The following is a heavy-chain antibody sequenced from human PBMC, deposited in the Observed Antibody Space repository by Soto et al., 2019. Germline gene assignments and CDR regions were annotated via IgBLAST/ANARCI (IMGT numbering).Heavy chain of an antibody. V-gene: IGHV3-21*01. CDR2: ISSSSSYI. D-gene: IGHD5-12*01. CDR1: GFTFSSYS. J-gene: IGHJ5*02. CDR3: ARDPNSGYGP. Sequence: PGGSLSLSCVASGFTFSSYSMNWVRQAPGKGLEWVSSISSSSSYIYYADSVKGRFTISRDNAKNSPYLQMNSLRAEDTAVYYCARDPNSGYGPWGQGTLVTVSS.